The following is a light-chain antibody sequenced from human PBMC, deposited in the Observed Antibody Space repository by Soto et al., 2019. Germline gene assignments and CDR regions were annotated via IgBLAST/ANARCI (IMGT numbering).Light chain of an antibody. V-gene: IGKV2-28*01. CDR1: QSLLHSNGYSY. Sequence: EIVMTQSPLSLSVTPREPASISCRSSQSLLHSNGYSYLDWYLQKPGQSPQLLIYLGSNRASGVPDRFSGSGSGTDFTLRISRVEAEDVGVYYCMQVLQSLYSFGQGTKVDIK. CDR3: MQVLQSLYS. CDR2: LGS. J-gene: IGKJ2*03.